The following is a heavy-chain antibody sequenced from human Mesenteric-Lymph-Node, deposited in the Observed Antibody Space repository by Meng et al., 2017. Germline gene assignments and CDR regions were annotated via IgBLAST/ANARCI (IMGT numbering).Heavy chain of an antibody. Sequence: GGSLRLSCAASGFTFSSYWMSWVRQAPGKGLEWVANIKQDGSEKYYVDSVKGRFTISRDNAKNSLYLQMNSLRAEDTAVYYCARGKRGSYHYYYYGMDVWGQGTTVTVSS. CDR3: ARGKRGSYHYYYYGMDV. J-gene: IGHJ6*02. V-gene: IGHV3-7*01. CDR2: IKQDGSEK. D-gene: IGHD3-16*02. CDR1: GFTFSSYW.